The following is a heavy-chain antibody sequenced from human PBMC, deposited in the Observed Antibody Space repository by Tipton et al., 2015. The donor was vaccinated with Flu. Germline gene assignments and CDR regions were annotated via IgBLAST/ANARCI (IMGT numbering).Heavy chain of an antibody. V-gene: IGHV3-23*01. D-gene: IGHD2-15*01. Sequence: SLRLSCAASGFTFNRYAMSWVRQAPGKGLEWVSTISNGGRSTYYADSVKGRFTISRDNSKNTVYLQMNSLRAEDTAVYYCAKDVVAYAQEFFNWFDPWGQGTLVTVSS. CDR1: GFTFNRYA. CDR2: ISNGGRST. J-gene: IGHJ5*02. CDR3: AKDVVAYAQEFFNWFDP.